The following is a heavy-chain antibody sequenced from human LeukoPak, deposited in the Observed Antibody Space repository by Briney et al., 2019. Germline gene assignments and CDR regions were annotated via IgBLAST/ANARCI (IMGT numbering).Heavy chain of an antibody. V-gene: IGHV3-30*03. CDR2: ISYDGSNK. CDR3: VRYCNGGSCYRDAFDI. CDR1: GFTFSSCG. J-gene: IGHJ3*02. Sequence: PGRSLRLSCAASGFTFSSCGMHWVRQAPGKGLEWVAVISYDGSNKYYADSVKGRFTISRDNSKNTLYLQMNSLRAEDTAVYYCVRYCNGGSCYRDAFDIWGQGTMVTVSS. D-gene: IGHD2-15*01.